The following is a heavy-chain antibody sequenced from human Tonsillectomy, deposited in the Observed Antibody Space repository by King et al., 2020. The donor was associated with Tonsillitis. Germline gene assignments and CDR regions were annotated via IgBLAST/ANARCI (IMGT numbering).Heavy chain of an antibody. V-gene: IGHV4-39*07. D-gene: IGHD2-8*02. CDR3: ATHPIWWSDRRSVWFDP. Sequence: QLQESGPGLVKPSETLSLSCSVSGDSIRTDNYLWGWIRQPPGQGLEWIGSILHSGSTYYNPSLRSRVTISVDTSKNRFSLKRRSVTAADTAVYYCATHPIWWSDRRSVWFDPWGQGTLVTVSS. CDR2: ILHSGST. J-gene: IGHJ5*02. CDR1: GDSIRTDNYL.